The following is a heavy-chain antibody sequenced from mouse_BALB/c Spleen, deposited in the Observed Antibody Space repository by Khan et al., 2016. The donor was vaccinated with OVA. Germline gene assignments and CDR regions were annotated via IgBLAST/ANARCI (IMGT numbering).Heavy chain of an antibody. CDR2: IYPFNDDT. D-gene: IGHD2-14*01. CDR1: GYTFTSYV. Sequence: EVKLEVSGPELVKPGASVKMSCKASGYTFTSYVLHWLRQKPGQGLEWIGYIYPFNDDTKYNEKFKGEATLTSDKSSTTAYMELSSLTSEDSAVYYCAKNYRYDVYFDYWGQGTTLTVSS. J-gene: IGHJ2*01. V-gene: IGHV1S136*01. CDR3: AKNYRYDVYFDY.